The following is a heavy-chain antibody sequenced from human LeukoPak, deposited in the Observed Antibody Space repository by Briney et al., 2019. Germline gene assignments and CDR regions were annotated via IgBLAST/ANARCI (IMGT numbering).Heavy chain of an antibody. J-gene: IGHJ4*02. CDR2: MNSDGSTI. Sequence: PGGSLRLSCAASGFTFSSYWMHWVRQAPGKGLVWVSRMNSDGSTINNADSVKGRFTISRDNAKNSLYLQMNSLRAEDTALYYCAREGRGLLYFDYWGQGTLVTVSS. CDR1: GFTFSSYW. D-gene: IGHD3-10*01. V-gene: IGHV3-74*01. CDR3: AREGRGLLYFDY.